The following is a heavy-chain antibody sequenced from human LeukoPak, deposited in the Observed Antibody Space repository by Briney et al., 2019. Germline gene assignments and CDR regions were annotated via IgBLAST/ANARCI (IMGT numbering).Heavy chain of an antibody. D-gene: IGHD3-22*01. CDR3: AKDSSLTYYDSSGYPDY. J-gene: IGHJ4*02. CDR1: GFTFSSYS. CDR2: ISSSSSYI. V-gene: IGHV3-21*04. Sequence: GSLRLSCAASGFTFSSYSMNWVRQAPGKGLEWVSSISSSSSYIYYADSVKGRFTISRDSSENTLYLQMNSLRVEDTAVYYCAKDSSLTYYDSSGYPDYWGQGTLVTVSS.